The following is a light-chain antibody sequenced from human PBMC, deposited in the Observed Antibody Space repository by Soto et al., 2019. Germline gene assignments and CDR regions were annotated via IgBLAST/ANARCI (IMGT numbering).Light chain of an antibody. CDR1: NIGTKS. Sequence: SSELTQPPSVSVAPGQTARITCGGTNIGTKSVHWYQQKPGQAPFLVVYEDSARPSGIPERFSGSNSGNTATLTISTVEAGDEADFFCQVWDSRSDHVIFGGGTKLTVL. J-gene: IGLJ2*01. V-gene: IGLV3-21*02. CDR2: EDS. CDR3: QVWDSRSDHVI.